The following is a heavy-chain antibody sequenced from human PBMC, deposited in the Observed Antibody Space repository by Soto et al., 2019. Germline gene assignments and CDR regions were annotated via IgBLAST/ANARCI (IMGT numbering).Heavy chain of an antibody. CDR1: GYSFTGYW. D-gene: IGHD2-15*01. J-gene: IGHJ6*02. CDR3: ATYCSGRSCYGGTGYYYYGMDV. Sequence: GESLQICITGSGYSFTGYWISWVRQMPGKGLEWMWRIDPSDSYTNYSPSFQGHVTISADKSISTAYLQWSSLNASDTAMYYCATYCSGRSCYGGTGYYYYGMDVWGQGTTVTVPS. CDR2: IDPSDSYT. V-gene: IGHV5-10-1*01.